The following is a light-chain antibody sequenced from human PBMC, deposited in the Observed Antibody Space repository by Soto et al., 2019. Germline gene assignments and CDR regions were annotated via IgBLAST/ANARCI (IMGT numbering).Light chain of an antibody. CDR3: CSYARGSMA. CDR2: EGT. V-gene: IGLV2-23*01. J-gene: IGLJ3*02. CDR1: SSAVVNDLL. Sequence: QSALTQPASVSGSPGQSITISCTGTSSAVVNDLLVSWYQQQPGKAPKLMIYEGTKRPAGVSDRFSGSKAGNTASLTISGLQAEDEAYYYCCSYARGSMAFGGGTKLTVL.